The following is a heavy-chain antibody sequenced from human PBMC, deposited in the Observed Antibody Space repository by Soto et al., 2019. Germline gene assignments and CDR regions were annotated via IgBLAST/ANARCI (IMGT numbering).Heavy chain of an antibody. V-gene: IGHV3-23*01. CDR2: LSGSGTNT. Sequence: EVQLLESGGGLEQPGGYLRLSCEASGFTFSNYAMTWVRQAPGKGLEWVSTLSGSGTNTYYADSVKGRFTISRDNSKNTLSLQMSILRAADTALYYCAKDFDDYYASGSTYAVEYWGQGTLVTISS. CDR3: AKDFDDYYASGSTYAVEY. J-gene: IGHJ4*02. CDR1: GFTFSNYA. D-gene: IGHD3-10*01.